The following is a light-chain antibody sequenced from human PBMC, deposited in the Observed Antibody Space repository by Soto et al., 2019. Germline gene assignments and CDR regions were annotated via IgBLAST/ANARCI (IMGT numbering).Light chain of an antibody. V-gene: IGKV3-20*01. J-gene: IGKJ5*01. Sequence: EIVLTQSPGTLSLSPGERATLSCRASHSVNNNYLAWYQQKPGQAPRLLISGASDRATGISDRFSGSGSGTDFTLTISRLEPEDFAVYSCHQYGSLPITFGQGTRLEIK. CDR2: GAS. CDR3: HQYGSLPIT. CDR1: HSVNNNY.